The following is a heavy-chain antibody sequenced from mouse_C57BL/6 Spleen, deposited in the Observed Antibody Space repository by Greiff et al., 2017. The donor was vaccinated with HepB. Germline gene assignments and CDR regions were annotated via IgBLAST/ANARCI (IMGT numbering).Heavy chain of an antibody. CDR2: ISSGGSYT. Sequence: EVNVVESGGDLVKPGGSLKLSCAASGFTFSSYGMSWVRQTPDKRLEWVATISSGGSYTYYPDSVKGRFTISRDNAKNTLYLQMSSLKSEDTAMYYCSRHETYYSNYDAMDYWGQGTSVTVSS. V-gene: IGHV5-6*01. J-gene: IGHJ4*01. D-gene: IGHD2-5*01. CDR3: SRHETYYSNYDAMDY. CDR1: GFTFSSYG.